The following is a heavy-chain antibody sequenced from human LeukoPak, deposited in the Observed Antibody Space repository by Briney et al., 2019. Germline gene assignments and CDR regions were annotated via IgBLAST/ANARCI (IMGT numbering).Heavy chain of an antibody. CDR1: GGSFSGYY. CDR2: INHSGST. J-gene: IGHJ3*02. CDR3: ARDSSSWYGAFDI. V-gene: IGHV4-34*01. Sequence: SETLSLTCAVYGGSFSGYYWSWIRQPPGKGLEWIGEINHSGSTNYNPSLKSRVTISIDTSKNQFSLKLSSVTAADTAVYYCARDSSSWYGAFDIWGQGTMVTVSS. D-gene: IGHD6-13*01.